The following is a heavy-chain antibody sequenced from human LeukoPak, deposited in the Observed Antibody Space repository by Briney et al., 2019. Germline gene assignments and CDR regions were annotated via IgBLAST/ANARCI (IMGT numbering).Heavy chain of an antibody. Sequence: PGGSLRLSCAASGFTVSSNYMSWVRQAPGKGLEWVSVIYSGGSTYYADSVKGRFTISRDNSKNTLYLQMNSLRAEETAVYYCARRNYDHMDVWGKGTTVTVSS. CDR3: ARRNYDHMDV. J-gene: IGHJ6*03. CDR2: IYSGGST. CDR1: GFTVSSNY. V-gene: IGHV3-66*02.